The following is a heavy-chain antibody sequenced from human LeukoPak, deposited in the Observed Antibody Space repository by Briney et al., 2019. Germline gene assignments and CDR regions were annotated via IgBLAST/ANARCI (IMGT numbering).Heavy chain of an antibody. CDR3: ARRAGGPNDYDHYYYLDV. CDR1: GYIFTTYW. CDR2: IHPGDSET. D-gene: IGHD1-1*01. Sequence: GESLKISCKVSGYIFTTYWIAWVRQMPGKGLEWMGIIHPGDSETIYSPSFQGQVSISVDKSINTAYVQWTSLKASDTATYYCARRAGGPNDYDHYYYLDVWGSGTTVTVSS. V-gene: IGHV5-51*01. J-gene: IGHJ6*03.